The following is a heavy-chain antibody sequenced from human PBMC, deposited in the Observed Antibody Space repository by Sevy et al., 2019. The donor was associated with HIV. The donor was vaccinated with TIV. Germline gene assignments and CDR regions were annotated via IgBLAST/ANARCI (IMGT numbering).Heavy chain of an antibody. V-gene: IGHV3-21*06. J-gene: IGHJ1*01. CDR1: GFTFSSYS. CDR3: AINDFWSGYSTVGYFQH. CDR2: ISSSSSYI. Sequence: GRSLRLSCAASGFTFSSYSMNWVRQAPGKGLEWVSSISSSSSYIYYADSVKGRFTISRDNAKNSLNLQMNSLRAEDTAVYYCAINDFWSGYSTVGYFQHWGQGTLVTVSS. D-gene: IGHD3-3*01.